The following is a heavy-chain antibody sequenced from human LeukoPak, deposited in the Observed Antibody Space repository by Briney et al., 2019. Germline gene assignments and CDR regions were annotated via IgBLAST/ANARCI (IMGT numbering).Heavy chain of an antibody. Sequence: SETLSLTCTVSGASISSTTYYWGWIRQPPRKGLEWIASIYYSGSTYYNPSLKSRFTISVDTSKNQFSLKLSSVTAAATAVYYCARHKYSSGWPPEGAFDIWGQGTMVTVSS. D-gene: IGHD6-19*01. J-gene: IGHJ3*02. CDR3: ARHKYSSGWPPEGAFDI. CDR1: GASISSTTYY. CDR2: IYYSGST. V-gene: IGHV4-39*01.